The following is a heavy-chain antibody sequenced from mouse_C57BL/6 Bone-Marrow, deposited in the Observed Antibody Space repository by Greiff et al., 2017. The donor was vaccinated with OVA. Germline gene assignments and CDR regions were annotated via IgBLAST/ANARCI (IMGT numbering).Heavy chain of an antibody. V-gene: IGHV5-12*01. CDR2: ISNGGGST. D-gene: IGHD2-3*01. CDR1: GFTFSDYY. CDR3: ARRWNYYAMDY. Sequence: DVMLVESGGGLVQPGGSLKLSCAASGFTFSDYYMYWVRQTPEKRLEWVAYISNGGGSTYYPDTVKGRFTISRDNAKNTLYLQMSRLKSEDTAMYYCARRWNYYAMDYWGQGTSVTVSS. J-gene: IGHJ4*01.